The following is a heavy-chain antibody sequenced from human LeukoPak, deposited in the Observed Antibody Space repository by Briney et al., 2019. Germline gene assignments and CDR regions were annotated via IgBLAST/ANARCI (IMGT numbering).Heavy chain of an antibody. Sequence: SETLSLTCAVSGGSISSGGYSWSWIRQPPGKGLEWIGYIYHSGGTYYNPSLKSRVTISVDRSKNQFSLKLSSVTAADTAVYYCARDLEQQGWFDPWGQGTLVTVSS. J-gene: IGHJ5*02. CDR2: IYHSGGT. V-gene: IGHV4-30-2*01. D-gene: IGHD6-13*01. CDR1: GGSISSGGYS. CDR3: ARDLEQQGWFDP.